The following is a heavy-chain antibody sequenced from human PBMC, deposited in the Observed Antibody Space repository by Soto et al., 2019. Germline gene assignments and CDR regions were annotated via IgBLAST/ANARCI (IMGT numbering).Heavy chain of an antibody. J-gene: IGHJ4*02. V-gene: IGHV3-23*01. Sequence: GGSLRLSCAASGFTFSSYAMSWVRQAPGKGLEWVSAISGSGGSTYYADSVKGRFTISRDTSKNTLYLQMNSLSAEATAVYYCAKDQFCIGGSCYYYWGQGTLVTVSS. CDR1: GFTFSSYA. D-gene: IGHD2-15*01. CDR3: AKDQFCIGGSCYYY. CDR2: ISGSGGST.